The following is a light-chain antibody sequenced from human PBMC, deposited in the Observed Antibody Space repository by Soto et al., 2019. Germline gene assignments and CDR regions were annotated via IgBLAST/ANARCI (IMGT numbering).Light chain of an antibody. J-gene: IGLJ1*01. CDR2: RNN. V-gene: IGLV1-47*01. CDR3: AAWDDSLSGYV. CDR1: SSNIGDNY. Sequence: QSVLPQPPSASGTPVQKVTISCSGSSSNIGDNYVYWHQQLPGTAPKLLIYRNNQRPSGVPDRFSGSKSGTSASLAISGLRSEDEADYYCAAWDDSLSGYVFGPGTKVTVL.